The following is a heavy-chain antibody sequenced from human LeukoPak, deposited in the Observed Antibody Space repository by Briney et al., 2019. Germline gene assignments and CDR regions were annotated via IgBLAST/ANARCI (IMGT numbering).Heavy chain of an antibody. Sequence: GGSLRLSCAASGFTFSSYSMNWVRQAPGKGLEWVSSISSLSNYIYYEDSVKGRFTISRDYAKNSLYLQMNSLRAEDTAVYYCARETLYGEIDYWGQGTLVTVSS. V-gene: IGHV3-21*01. D-gene: IGHD4-17*01. CDR3: ARETLYGEIDY. J-gene: IGHJ4*02. CDR2: ISSLSNYI. CDR1: GFTFSSYS.